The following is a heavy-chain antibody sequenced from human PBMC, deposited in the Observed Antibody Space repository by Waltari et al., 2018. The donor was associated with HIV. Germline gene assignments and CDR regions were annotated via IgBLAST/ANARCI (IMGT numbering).Heavy chain of an antibody. D-gene: IGHD1-20*01. V-gene: IGHV3-21*02. Sequence: EVQLVQSGVGLVRPGGSLRLSFVGSSFRFLLFCMSWVRQAPRKGVEWVSCNSSTRADLDDADSGRSRFTSSRDNAQSSRVLQMDRLRPEETGVYYWARLITNGPPNVDVWGQGTLVGVSS. CDR3: ARLITNGPPNVDV. J-gene: IGHJ1*01. CDR1: SFRFLLFC. CDR2: NSSTRADL.